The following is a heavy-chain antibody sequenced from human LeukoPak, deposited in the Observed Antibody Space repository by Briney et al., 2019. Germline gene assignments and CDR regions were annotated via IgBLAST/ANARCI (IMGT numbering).Heavy chain of an antibody. Sequence: GGSLRLSRAASGFTFDDYGMSWVRQAPGKGLEWVSGINWNGGSTGYADSVKGRFIISRDNAKNSLYLQMNSLRAEDTAVYYCARIRNWNDYFVWGQGTLVTVSS. V-gene: IGHV3-20*04. CDR3: ARIRNWNDYFV. CDR1: GFTFDDYG. CDR2: INWNGGST. J-gene: IGHJ4*02. D-gene: IGHD1-1*01.